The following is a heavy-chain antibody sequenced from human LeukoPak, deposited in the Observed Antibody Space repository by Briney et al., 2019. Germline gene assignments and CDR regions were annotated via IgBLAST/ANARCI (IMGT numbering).Heavy chain of an antibody. V-gene: IGHV1-69*13. CDR1: GYTFTSYD. J-gene: IGHJ4*02. CDR2: IIPIFGTA. D-gene: IGHD3-22*01. CDR3: AREGWDYDSSY. Sequence: SVKVSCKASGYTFTSYDINWVRQAPGQGLEWMGGIIPIFGTANHAQKFQGRVTITADESTSTAYMELSGLRSEDTAVYYCAREGWDYDSSYWGQGTLVTVSS.